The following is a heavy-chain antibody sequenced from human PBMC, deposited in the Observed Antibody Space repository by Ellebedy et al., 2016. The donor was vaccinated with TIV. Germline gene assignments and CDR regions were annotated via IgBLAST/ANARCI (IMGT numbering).Heavy chain of an antibody. D-gene: IGHD2-21*02. J-gene: IGHJ4*02. CDR1: GFTFSSYD. V-gene: IGHV3-13*01. CDR2: IDIAGDT. Sequence: GGSLRLXXVASGFTFSSYDMHWVRQVPGKALEWVSVIDIAGDTYYPDSVKGRFTISRENAKNSLYLQMNSLSAGDTAVYYCKRGRPEGDGFFEYWGQGTLVTVSS. CDR3: KRGRPEGDGFFEY.